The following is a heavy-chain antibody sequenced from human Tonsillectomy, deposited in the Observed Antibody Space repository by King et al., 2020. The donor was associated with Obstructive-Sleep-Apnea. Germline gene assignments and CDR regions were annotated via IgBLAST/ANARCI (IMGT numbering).Heavy chain of an antibody. CDR2: IYYSGST. CDR1: GGSISSYY. V-gene: IGHV4-59*01. D-gene: IGHD3-22*01. CDR3: ARDYYDSSGYFDY. J-gene: IGHJ4*02. Sequence: QLQESGPGLVKPSETLSLTCTVSGGSISSYYWSWLRQPPGKGLEWIGYIYYSGSTNYNPSLKSRVTISVDTSKNQFSLKLSSVTAADTAVYYCARDYYDSSGYFDYWGQGTLVTVSS.